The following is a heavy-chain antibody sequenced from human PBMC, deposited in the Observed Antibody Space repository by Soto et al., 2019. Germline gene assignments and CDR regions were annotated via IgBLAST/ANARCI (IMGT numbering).Heavy chain of an antibody. V-gene: IGHV4-61*01. CDR1: WSVSSCCYY. D-gene: IGHD6-19*01. Sequence: VPVQELGPGLVKPSETPVPTFTCPWWSVSSCCYYLDLVRQPPGKGLEWIGYIYYSGSTNYNPSLKSRVTISVDTSKNQFSLKLSSVTAADTAVYYCARGIEGWYQGRYYYGMDVWGQGTTVTVSS. J-gene: IGHJ6*02. CDR2: IYYSGST. CDR3: ARGIEGWYQGRYYYGMDV.